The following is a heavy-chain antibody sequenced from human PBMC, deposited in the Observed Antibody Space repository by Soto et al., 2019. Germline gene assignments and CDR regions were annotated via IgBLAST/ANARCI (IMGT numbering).Heavy chain of an antibody. J-gene: IGHJ4*02. D-gene: IGHD6-19*01. CDR2: IYYSGST. CDR1: GGSVSSGSYY. CDR3: ASDGGIAVAGTAFDY. Sequence: QVQLQESGPGLVKPSETLSLTCTVSGGSVSSGSYYWSWIRQPPGKGLEWIGYIYYSGSTNYNPSLKSRVTISVDTSKNQFSLKLSSVTAADTAVYYCASDGGIAVAGTAFDYWGQGTLVNVSS. V-gene: IGHV4-61*01.